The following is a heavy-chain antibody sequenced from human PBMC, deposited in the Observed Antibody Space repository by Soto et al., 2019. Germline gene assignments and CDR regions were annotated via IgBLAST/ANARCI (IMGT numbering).Heavy chain of an antibody. CDR2: ISYDGSNK. V-gene: IGHV3-30*03. CDR1: GFTFSSYG. D-gene: IGHD5-18*01. J-gene: IGHJ4*02. CDR3: ARARGGFAAMGTRMDY. Sequence: QVQLVESGGGVVQPGRSLRLSCAASGFTFSSYGMHWVRQAPGKGLEWVAVISYDGSNKYYADSVKGRFTISRDNSKNTVYLQMNIRRAEDTAVYYCARARGGFAAMGTRMDYWGQGTLVTVPS.